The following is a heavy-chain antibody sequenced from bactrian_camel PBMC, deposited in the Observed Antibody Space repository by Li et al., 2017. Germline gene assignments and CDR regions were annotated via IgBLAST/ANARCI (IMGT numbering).Heavy chain of an antibody. V-gene: IGHV3S40*01. CDR1: TFRFSNYA. D-gene: IGHD4*01. CDR2: ISMDGRST. J-gene: IGHJ4*01. CDR3: VRDLPSTIATMDF. Sequence: VQLVESGGGSVQAGETLRLSCTASTFRFSNYAMTWVRQAPEKGLEWVSSISMDGRSTFYADSVKGRFTISRDNAKNTVYLQMVSLRPEDTAVYYCVRDLPSTIATMDFWGQGTQVTVS.